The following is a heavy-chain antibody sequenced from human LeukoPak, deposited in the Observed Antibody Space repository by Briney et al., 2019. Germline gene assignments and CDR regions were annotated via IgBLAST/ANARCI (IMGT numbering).Heavy chain of an antibody. CDR2: ISGSGGST. D-gene: IGHD5-24*01. CDR3: ANILGGKRWLQPFDY. V-gene: IGHV3-23*01. CDR1: GFTFSSYA. Sequence: PGGSLILSCAASGFTFSSYAMSWVRQAPGKGLEWVSAISGSGGSTYYADSVKGRFTISRDNSKNTLYLQMNSLRAEDTAVYYCANILGGKRWLQPFDYWGQGTLVTVSS. J-gene: IGHJ4*02.